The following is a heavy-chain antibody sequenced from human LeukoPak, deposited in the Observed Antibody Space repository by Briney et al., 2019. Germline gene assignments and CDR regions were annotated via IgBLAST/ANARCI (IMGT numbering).Heavy chain of an antibody. CDR2: FDPEDGET. Sequence: ASVKVSCKVSGYTLTELSMHWVRQAPGKGLEWMGGFDPEDGETIYAQKFQGRVTMTEDISTDTAYMELSSLRSEDTAVYYCATTHSSSWSRGYYYYYGMDVWGQGTTVTVSS. CDR3: ATTHSSSWSRGYYYYYGMDV. D-gene: IGHD6-13*01. V-gene: IGHV1-24*01. CDR1: GYTLTELS. J-gene: IGHJ6*02.